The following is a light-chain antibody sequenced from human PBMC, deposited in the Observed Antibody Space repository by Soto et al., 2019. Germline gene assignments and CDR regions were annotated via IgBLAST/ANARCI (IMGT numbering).Light chain of an antibody. CDR2: GAS. V-gene: IGKV3-20*01. Sequence: EIVLTQSPGTLSLSPGERATLSCRASQSVGSDLVWYQQKPGQTPRLLIYGASNKATGIADRFSGSGSGTDFTLTISRLEPEDFAVYYCQQYSSSPLTFGGGTKVEIK. CDR3: QQYSSSPLT. CDR1: QSVGSD. J-gene: IGKJ4*01.